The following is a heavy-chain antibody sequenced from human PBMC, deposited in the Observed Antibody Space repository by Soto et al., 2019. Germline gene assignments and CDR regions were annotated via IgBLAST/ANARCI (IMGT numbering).Heavy chain of an antibody. D-gene: IGHD5-18*01. CDR2: MNLDTGGT. J-gene: IGHJ4*02. Sequence: QVQLVQSGAEVKKPGASVRVSCEASGYRFTAYYIHWVRQAPGQGLEWMGRMNLDTGGTTYAQKFQGRVTMTRDTSISTAYMEVSSLKSDDTAMYYCARDGHFAFLGYSFAFDFWGQGTLVTVSS. CDR1: GYRFTAYY. V-gene: IGHV1-2*06. CDR3: ARDGHFAFLGYSFAFDF.